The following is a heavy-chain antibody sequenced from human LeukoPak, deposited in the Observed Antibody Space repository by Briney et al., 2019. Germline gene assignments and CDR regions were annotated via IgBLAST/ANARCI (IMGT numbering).Heavy chain of an antibody. CDR2: INHSGST. J-gene: IGHJ4*02. CDR3: ARLLFIPAGFDY. CDR1: GGSFSGYY. Sequence: SETLSLTCAVYGGSFSGYYWSWIRQPPGKGLEWIGEINHSGSTNYNPSLKSRVTISVDTSKNQFSLKLSSVTAADTAVYYCARLLFIPAGFDYWGQGTLVTVSS. V-gene: IGHV4-34*01. D-gene: IGHD6-25*01.